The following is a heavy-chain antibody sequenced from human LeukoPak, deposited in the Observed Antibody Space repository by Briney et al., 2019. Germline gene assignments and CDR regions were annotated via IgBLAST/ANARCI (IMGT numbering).Heavy chain of an antibody. V-gene: IGHV1-69*13. CDR2: IIPIFGTA. J-gene: IGHJ4*02. CDR3: ARGTYDFWSGYWSY. Sequence: SVKVSCKASGGTFSSYAISWVRQAPGQGLEWMGGIIPIFGTANYAQKFQGRVTITADEPTSTAYMELSSLRSEDTAVYYCARGTYDFWSGYWSYWGQGTLVTVSS. CDR1: GGTFSSYA. D-gene: IGHD3-3*01.